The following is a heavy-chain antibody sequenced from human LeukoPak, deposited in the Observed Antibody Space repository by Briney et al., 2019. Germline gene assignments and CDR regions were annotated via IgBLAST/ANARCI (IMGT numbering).Heavy chain of an antibody. CDR1: GFTFSSYW. CDR2: IKQDGSEK. V-gene: IGHV3-7*01. CDR3: ARDWNDDYFDY. Sequence: GGSLRFSCAASGFTFSSYWMSWVRQAPGKGLEWVANIKQDGSEKYYVDSVKGRFTISRDNAKNSLYLQMNSLRAEDMAVYYCARDWNDDYFDYWGQGTLVTVSS. D-gene: IGHD1-1*01. J-gene: IGHJ4*02.